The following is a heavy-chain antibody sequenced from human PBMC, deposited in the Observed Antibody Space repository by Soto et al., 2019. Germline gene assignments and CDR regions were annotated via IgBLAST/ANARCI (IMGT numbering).Heavy chain of an antibody. CDR1: GFSLSTSGVG. V-gene: IGHV2-5*02. J-gene: IGHJ4*02. Sequence: GSGPTLVNPTQTLTLTCTFSGFSLSTSGVGVGWIRQPPGKALEWLALIYWDGDKRYSPSLKSRLTITKDTSKNQVVLTMTNMDPVDTATYYCAHRPSYCSGGSCYSGFDYWGQGTLVTVSA. CDR3: AHRPSYCSGGSCYSGFDY. D-gene: IGHD2-15*01. CDR2: IYWDGDK.